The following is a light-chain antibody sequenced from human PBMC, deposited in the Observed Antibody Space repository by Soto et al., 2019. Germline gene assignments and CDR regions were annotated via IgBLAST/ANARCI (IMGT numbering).Light chain of an antibody. Sequence: VLTQPPSASGTPGQRVTISCSGSSSNIGSNYVYWYQQLPGTAPKVLIYRNNQRPSGVPDRFSGSKSGTSASLAISGLRSEDEADYYCAAWDDSLSGSYVFGKGTKVTVL. CDR1: SSNIGSNY. CDR2: RNN. J-gene: IGLJ1*01. V-gene: IGLV1-47*01. CDR3: AAWDDSLSGSYV.